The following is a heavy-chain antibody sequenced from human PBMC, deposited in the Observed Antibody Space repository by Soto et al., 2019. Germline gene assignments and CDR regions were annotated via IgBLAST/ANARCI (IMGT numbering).Heavy chain of an antibody. J-gene: IGHJ4*02. CDR1: GFTFSSYG. CDR2: ISYDGSNK. CDR3: AKESPNYYDSSGPDY. Sequence: GRSLRLSCAASGFTFSSYGMHWVLQAPGKGLEWVAVISYDGSNKYYADSVKGRFTISRDNSKNTLYLQMNSLRAEDTAVYYCAKESPNYYDSSGPDYWGQGTLVTVSS. V-gene: IGHV3-30*18. D-gene: IGHD3-22*01.